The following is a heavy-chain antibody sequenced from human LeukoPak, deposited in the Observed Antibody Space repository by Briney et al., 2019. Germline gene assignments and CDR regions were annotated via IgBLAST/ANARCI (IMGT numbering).Heavy chain of an antibody. CDR3: ARSDYYY. CDR1: EFTFSSYW. V-gene: IGHV3-7*03. J-gene: IGHJ4*02. Sequence: PGGSLRLSCAASEFTFSSYWMSWVRQAPGKGLEWVANIKQDGSEKYYVDSVKGRFTISRDNAKNSPYLQMNSLRAEDTAVYYCARSDYYYWGQGTLVTVSS. D-gene: IGHD2/OR15-2a*01. CDR2: IKQDGSEK.